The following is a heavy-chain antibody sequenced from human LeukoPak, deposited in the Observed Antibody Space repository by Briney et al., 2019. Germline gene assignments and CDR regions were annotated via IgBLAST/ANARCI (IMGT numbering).Heavy chain of an antibody. CDR2: ISASNGNT. V-gene: IGHV1-18*01. Sequence: ASVTVSCKASGYTFTRYGISWVRQAPGQGLQWLGWISASNGNTNYAQKFRDRVTMSTDTSTGTAYLDVRSLTSDDTAVYYCARGLLWFGQLGAYFDYWGQGTLVTVSS. CDR3: ARGLLWFGQLGAYFDY. CDR1: GYTFTRYG. D-gene: IGHD3-10*01. J-gene: IGHJ4*02.